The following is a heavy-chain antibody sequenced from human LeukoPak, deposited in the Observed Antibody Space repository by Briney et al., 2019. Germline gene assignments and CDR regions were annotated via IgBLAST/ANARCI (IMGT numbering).Heavy chain of an antibody. CDR2: ISSSGSTI. J-gene: IGHJ4*02. D-gene: IGHD2-2*02. CDR1: GFTFSDYY. CDR3: ARDRPPPYCSSTSCYIVY. Sequence: PGGSLRLSCAASGFTFSDYYMSWIRQAPGKGLEWVSYISSSGSTIYYADSVKGRFTISRDNAKNSLYLQTNSLRAEDTAVYYCARDRPPPYCSSTSCYIVYWGQGTLVTVSS. V-gene: IGHV3-11*04.